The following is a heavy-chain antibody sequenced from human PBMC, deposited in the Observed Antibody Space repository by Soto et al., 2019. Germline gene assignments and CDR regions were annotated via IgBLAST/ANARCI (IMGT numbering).Heavy chain of an antibody. CDR1: GGSISSGDYY. CDR3: ASFIAARHRIYYYYGMDV. J-gene: IGHJ6*02. V-gene: IGHV4-30-4*01. D-gene: IGHD6-6*01. CDR2: IYYSGST. Sequence: PSETLSLTCTISGGSISSGDYYWSWIRQPPGKGLEWIGYIYYSGSTYYNPSLKSRVTISVDTSKNQFSLKLSSVTAADTAVYYCASFIAARHRIYYYYGMDVWGQGTTVTVSS.